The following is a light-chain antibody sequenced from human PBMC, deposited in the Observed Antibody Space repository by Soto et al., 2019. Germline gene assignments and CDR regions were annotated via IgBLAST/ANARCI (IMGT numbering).Light chain of an antibody. V-gene: IGKV1-39*01. J-gene: IGKJ2*01. CDR3: QQSNTFPYS. Sequence: DIQMTQSPSSLSAAAGDRVTITCRASQSISHYLNWYQQKPGKAPKLLLYGASTLQSGVPSRFSGSGSGTYSPLAIDILQPEDFATYYCQQSNTFPYSFGQGTKLEIK. CDR2: GAS. CDR1: QSISHY.